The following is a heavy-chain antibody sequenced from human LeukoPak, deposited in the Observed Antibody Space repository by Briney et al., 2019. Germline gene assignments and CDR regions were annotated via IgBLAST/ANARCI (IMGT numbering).Heavy chain of an antibody. J-gene: IGHJ5*02. CDR2: ISGSGGSA. CDR3: AKHGQLLLPLSGRPFDP. CDR1: GFTFSSYA. V-gene: IGHV3-23*01. Sequence: PAGGSLRLSCAASGFTFSSYAMTWVRQAPGMGLEWVSGISGSGGSAYYADSVKGRFTISRDNSKNTLYLHMNSLRAEDTAVYYCAKHGQLLLPLSGRPFDPWGQGTLVTVSS. D-gene: IGHD1-26*01.